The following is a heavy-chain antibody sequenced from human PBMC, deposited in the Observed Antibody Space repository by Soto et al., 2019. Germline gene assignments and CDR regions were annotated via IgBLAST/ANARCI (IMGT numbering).Heavy chain of an antibody. CDR1: GFTLSTYD. CDR2: IGTAGDT. D-gene: IGHD4-17*01. V-gene: IGHV3-13*01. J-gene: IGHJ6*03. Sequence: PGGSLRLSCAASGFTLSTYDMHWVRQATGKGLEWVSAIGTAGDTYYPGSVKGRFTISRENAKNSLYLQMNSLRAGDTAVYYCARGGTPTVGYYYYYYYMDVWGKGTTVTVSS. CDR3: ARGGTPTVGYYYYYYYMDV.